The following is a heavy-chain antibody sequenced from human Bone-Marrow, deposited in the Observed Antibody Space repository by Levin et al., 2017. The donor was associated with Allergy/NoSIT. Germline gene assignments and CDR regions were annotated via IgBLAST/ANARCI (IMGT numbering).Heavy chain of an antibody. D-gene: IGHD3-3*01. Sequence: ASVKVSCAASGFTFAKYAVTWVRQAPGKGLDWVSTISGSGSGTYYADSVRGRFTISRDNSKNTVYLQMNSLRVEDTALYYCAKDRSGSRSKGDLDYWGQGTLVTVSS. J-gene: IGHJ4*02. V-gene: IGHV3-23*01. CDR1: GFTFAKYA. CDR2: ISGSGSGT. CDR3: AKDRSGSRSKGDLDY.